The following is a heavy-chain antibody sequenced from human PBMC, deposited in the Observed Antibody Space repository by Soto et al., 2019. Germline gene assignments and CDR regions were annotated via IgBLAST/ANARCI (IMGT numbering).Heavy chain of an antibody. Sequence: GGSLRLSCAASGFTFSNAWMNWVRQAPGKGLEWVGRIKSKTDGGTTDYAAPVKGRFTISRDDSKNTLYLQMNSLKTEDTAVYYCTTDSGTGSDFSYYGMDVWGQGTTVTVSS. V-gene: IGHV3-15*07. CDR2: IKSKTDGGTT. CDR3: TTDSGTGSDFSYYGMDV. D-gene: IGHD3-10*01. J-gene: IGHJ6*02. CDR1: GFTFSNAW.